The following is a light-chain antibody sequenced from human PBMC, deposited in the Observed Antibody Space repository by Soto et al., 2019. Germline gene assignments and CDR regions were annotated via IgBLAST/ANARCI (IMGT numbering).Light chain of an antibody. CDR1: SSDIGSHNF. CDR3: SSYTSTYIWV. V-gene: IGLV2-14*01. CDR2: GVS. J-gene: IGLJ3*02. Sequence: QSALTQPASVSGSPGQSITISCTGTSSDIGSHNFVSWHQQHPGKAPKFIIYGVSNRPSGVSNRFSGSKSGNTASLTISGLQADDEADYYCSSYTSTYIWVFGGGNKVTVL.